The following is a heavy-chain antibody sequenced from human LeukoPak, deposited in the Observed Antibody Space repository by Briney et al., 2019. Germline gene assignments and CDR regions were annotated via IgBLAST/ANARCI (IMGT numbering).Heavy chain of an antibody. CDR2: INPNSGAT. D-gene: IGHD5-12*01. Sequence: ASEKVSCKASGYTVTGYYMHWMRHAPGQGLEWMAWINPNSGATNYAPKFQGRVTLTRDTSITTAYMELSRLRSDDTAVYYCARDFGRYSGYDFDFWGQGTLVTVSS. J-gene: IGHJ4*02. CDR1: GYTVTGYY. V-gene: IGHV1-2*02. CDR3: ARDFGRYSGYDFDF.